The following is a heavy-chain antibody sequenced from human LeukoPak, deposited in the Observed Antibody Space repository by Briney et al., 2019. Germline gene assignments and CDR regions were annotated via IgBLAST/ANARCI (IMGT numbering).Heavy chain of an antibody. D-gene: IGHD3-10*01. J-gene: IGHJ4*02. CDR3: ARYVVSGSGKYYFDY. Sequence: PSETLSLTCTVSGGSINSYYWSWIRQPAGKGLEWIGRIYTSGSTNYNPSLKSRVTMSVDTSKNQFSLKLSSVTAADTAVYNCARYVVSGSGKYYFDYWGQGTLVTVSS. CDR1: GGSINSYY. CDR2: IYTSGST. V-gene: IGHV4-4*07.